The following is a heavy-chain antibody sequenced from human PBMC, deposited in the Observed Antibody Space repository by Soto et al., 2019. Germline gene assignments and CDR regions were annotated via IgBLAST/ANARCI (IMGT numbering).Heavy chain of an antibody. V-gene: IGHV1-69*12. Sequence: QVQLVQSGADVKKPGSSVMVSCKASGGTFSSYAISWVRQAPGQGLEWMGGIIPIFGTANYAQKFQGRVTITADESMSTAYMELSSLRSEDTPVYYCARGDVVVVAAYWGWFDPWGQGTLVTVSS. CDR2: IIPIFGTA. D-gene: IGHD2-15*01. CDR3: ARGDVVVVAAYWGWFDP. CDR1: GGTFSSYA. J-gene: IGHJ5*02.